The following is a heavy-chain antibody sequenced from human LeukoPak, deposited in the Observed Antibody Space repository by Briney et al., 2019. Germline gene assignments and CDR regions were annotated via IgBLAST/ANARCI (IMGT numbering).Heavy chain of an antibody. CDR3: ARASNYDTSGYYFYWYFDL. J-gene: IGHJ2*01. D-gene: IGHD3-22*01. CDR2: VYYSGST. Sequence: SETLSLTCTISGAFGGSISSYYWSWIRQPPGKGLEWIGYVYYSGSTNYNPSLKSRVTISIDTSKTQCSLKLNSVTAADTAVYYCARASNYDTSGYYFYWYFDLWGRGTLVTVSS. V-gene: IGHV4-59*01. CDR1: GAFGGSISSYY.